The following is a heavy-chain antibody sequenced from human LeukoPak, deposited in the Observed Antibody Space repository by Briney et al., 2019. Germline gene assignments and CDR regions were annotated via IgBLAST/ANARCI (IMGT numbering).Heavy chain of an antibody. Sequence: SETLSLTCAVYGGSFSGYYWSWIRQPPGKGLEWIGEINHSGSTNYNPSLKSRVTMSVDTSRNQFSLQLNSVTAADTALYYCARLPCGGGSCGYWYFDLWGRGTLVNVAS. J-gene: IGHJ2*01. V-gene: IGHV4-34*01. CDR3: ARLPCGGGSCGYWYFDL. D-gene: IGHD2-15*01. CDR2: INHSGST. CDR1: GGSFSGYY.